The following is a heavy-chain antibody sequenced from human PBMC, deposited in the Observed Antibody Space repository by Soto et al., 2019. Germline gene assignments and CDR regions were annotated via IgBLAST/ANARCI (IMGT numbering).Heavy chain of an antibody. J-gene: IGHJ6*03. CDR1: GFTFSSYS. Sequence: EVQLVESGGGLVQPGGSLRLSCAASGFTFSSYSMNWVRQAPGKGLEWVSYISSSSSTIYYADSVKGRFTISRDXAKXXXXXXXXXXXXXXXXXXXXXXXXWDPSGYXGVYYYYYYMDVWGKGTTVTVSS. V-gene: IGHV3-48*01. D-gene: IGHD3-22*01. CDR2: ISSSSSTI. CDR3: XXXXWDPSGYXGVYYYYYYMDV.